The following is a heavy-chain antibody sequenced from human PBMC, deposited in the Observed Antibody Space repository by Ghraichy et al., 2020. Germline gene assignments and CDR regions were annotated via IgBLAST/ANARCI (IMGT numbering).Heavy chain of an antibody. J-gene: IGHJ4*02. CDR3: ASLGGTYDY. V-gene: IGHV4-59*01. D-gene: IGHD3-16*01. CDR2: ISTSGVT. CDR1: GGSISSYY. Sequence: SETLSLTCTVSGGSISSYYWSWIRQPPGKGLEWIGYISTSGVTNYNPSLRSRVTISVDTSKNQFSLKLRSETAADTAVYYCASLGGTYDYWGQGTLVTVSA.